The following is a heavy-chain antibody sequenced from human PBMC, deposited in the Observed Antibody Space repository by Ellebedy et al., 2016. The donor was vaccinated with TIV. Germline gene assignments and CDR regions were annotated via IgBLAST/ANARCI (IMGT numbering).Heavy chain of an antibody. V-gene: IGHV4-59*12. Sequence: SETLSLTXTVSGGSISSYYWSWIRQPPGKGLEWIGYIYYSGSTNYNLSLKSRVTISVDTSKNQFSLKLSSVTAADTAVYYCARDLRYYYGSGSYLRGPFDYWGQGTLVTVSS. CDR3: ARDLRYYYGSGSYLRGPFDY. D-gene: IGHD3-10*01. CDR2: IYYSGST. J-gene: IGHJ4*02. CDR1: GGSISSYY.